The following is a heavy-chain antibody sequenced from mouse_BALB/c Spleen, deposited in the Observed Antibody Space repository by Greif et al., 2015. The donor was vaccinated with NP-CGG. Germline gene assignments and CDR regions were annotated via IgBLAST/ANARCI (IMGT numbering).Heavy chain of an antibody. CDR3: ARRTGTEAMDY. CDR2: IYPGSGNT. V-gene: IGHV1-84*02. CDR1: GYTFTDYY. J-gene: IGHJ4*01. Sequence: QVQLQQSEPELVKPGASVKISCKASGYTFTDYYINWVKQEPGQGLEWIGWIYPGSGNTKYNEKFKDKATLTVDTSSSTAYMQLSSLTSEDTAVYFCARRTGTEAMDYWGQGTSVTVSS. D-gene: IGHD4-1*01.